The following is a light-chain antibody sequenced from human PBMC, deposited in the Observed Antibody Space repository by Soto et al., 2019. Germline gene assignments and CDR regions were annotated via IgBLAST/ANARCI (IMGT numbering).Light chain of an antibody. Sequence: VMTQSPATLPVSPGERVPLSCRSSQSVGDNLAWFQQKPGQGPRLRIYGASTRATGIPVRVSGSGAETDFTLTSSSLRSEDSAVYLCQQYNNWPITFGQGTRLEIK. CDR2: GAS. CDR1: QSVGDN. J-gene: IGKJ5*01. CDR3: QQYNNWPIT. V-gene: IGKV3-15*01.